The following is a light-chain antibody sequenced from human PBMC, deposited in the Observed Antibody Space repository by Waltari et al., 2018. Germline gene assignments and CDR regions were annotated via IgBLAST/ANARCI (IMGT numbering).Light chain of an antibody. V-gene: IGKV3-20*01. CDR2: AAS. J-gene: IGKJ1*01. Sequence: EIVLTQSPGTLSLSPGERATLSCRASQSVSKALAWYQQKPGQAPRLLIYAASSRATGIPDRFSGSGYGTDFSLTISRLEPEDFAVYYCQHYVRLPVTFGQGTKVEIK. CDR1: QSVSKA. CDR3: QHYVRLPVT.